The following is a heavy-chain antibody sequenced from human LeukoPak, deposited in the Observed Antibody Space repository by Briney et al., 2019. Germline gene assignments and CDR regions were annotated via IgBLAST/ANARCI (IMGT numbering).Heavy chain of an antibody. CDR3: AREDSSSSEWFDP. D-gene: IGHD6-6*01. J-gene: IGHJ5*02. V-gene: IGHV1-2*02. CDR2: MNPNSGGT. Sequence: ASVKVSCKASGYTFTSYDINWVRQASGQGLEWMGWMNPNSGGTNYAQKFQGRVTMTRDTSISTAYMELSRLRSDDTAVYYCAREDSSSSEWFDPWGQGTLVTVSS. CDR1: GYTFTSYD.